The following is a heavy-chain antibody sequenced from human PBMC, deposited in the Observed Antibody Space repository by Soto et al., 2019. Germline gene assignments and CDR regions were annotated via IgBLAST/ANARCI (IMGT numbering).Heavy chain of an antibody. CDR1: GFTFSRHA. CDR3: AKVSSSWYAGFFDX. V-gene: IGHV3-23*01. D-gene: IGHD6-13*01. J-gene: IGHJ4*02. Sequence: GGSLRLSCTASGFTFSRHAMTWVRQAPGKGLEWVSGLSDSGGSIYYADSVKGRFTISRDNSMNTLYLQMNTLRAEDTAIYYCAKVSSSWYAGFFDXWGQGTLVTVSS. CDR2: LSDSGGSI.